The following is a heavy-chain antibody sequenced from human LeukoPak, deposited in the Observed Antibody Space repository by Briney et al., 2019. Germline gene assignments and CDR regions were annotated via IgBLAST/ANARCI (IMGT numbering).Heavy chain of an antibody. CDR3: ARDSDGSAKDFDY. Sequence: GGSLRLSCAASGFTFSSYSMNWVRQAPGKGLEWVSSISSSSSYIYYADSVKGRFTISRDNAKNSLYLQMNSLRAEDTAVYYCARDSDGSAKDFDYWGQGTLVTVSS. D-gene: IGHD5-24*01. CDR2: ISSSSSYI. J-gene: IGHJ4*02. CDR1: GFTFSSYS. V-gene: IGHV3-21*01.